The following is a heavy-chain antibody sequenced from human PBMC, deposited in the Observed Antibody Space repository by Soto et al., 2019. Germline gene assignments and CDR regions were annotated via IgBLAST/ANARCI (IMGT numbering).Heavy chain of an antibody. CDR1: GGTFSSYA. CDR3: AGSYYYDSSGPEWGY. J-gene: IGHJ4*02. V-gene: IGHV1-69*06. D-gene: IGHD3-22*01. CDR2: IIPIFGTA. Sequence: GASVKVSCKASGGTFSSYAISWVRQAPGQGLEWKGGIIPIFGTANYAQKFQGRVTITADKSTSTAYMELSSLRSEDTAVYYCAGSYYYDSSGPEWGYWGQGTLVTVSS.